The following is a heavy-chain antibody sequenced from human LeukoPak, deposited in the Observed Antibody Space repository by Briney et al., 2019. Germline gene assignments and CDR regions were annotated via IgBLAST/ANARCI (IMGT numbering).Heavy chain of an antibody. CDR1: GFTFSSYW. V-gene: IGHV3-7*01. CDR2: IKQDGSEK. Sequence: GGSLRLSCAASGFTFSSYWMSWVRQAPGKGLEWVANIKQDGSEKYYVDSVKGRFTISRDNAKNSLYLQMNSLRAEDTAVYYCASWDSSGWYYFDYWGQGTLVTVSS. D-gene: IGHD6-19*01. J-gene: IGHJ4*02. CDR3: ASWDSSGWYYFDY.